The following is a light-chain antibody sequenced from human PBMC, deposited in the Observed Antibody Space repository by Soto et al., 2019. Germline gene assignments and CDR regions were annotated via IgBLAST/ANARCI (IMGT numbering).Light chain of an antibody. J-gene: IGKJ2*01. CDR3: QQYGRSPGT. CDR1: QSVSSSY. CDR2: GAS. Sequence: IVLTQSPGTLSVSPGERATLAFSASQSVSSSYLAWYQQKPAQAPRLLIYGASTRANDIPDRFSGSGSGTDFTLTISRLEPADFGVYDCQQYGRSPGTFGQGTKLEIK. V-gene: IGKV3-20*01.